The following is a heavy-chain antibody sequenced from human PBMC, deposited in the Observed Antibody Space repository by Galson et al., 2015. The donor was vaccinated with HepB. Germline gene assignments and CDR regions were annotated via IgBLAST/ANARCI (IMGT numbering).Heavy chain of an antibody. CDR1: GYTFTNYG. V-gene: IGHV1-2*06. CDR2: INPNSGGT. D-gene: IGHD6-6*01. Sequence: SVKVSCKASGYTFTNYGISWVRQAPGQGLEWMGRINPNSGGTNYAQKFQGRVTMTRDTSISTAYMELSRLRSDDTAVYYCARELRVYSSSSWYFDLWGRGTLVTVSS. CDR3: ARELRVYSSSSWYFDL. J-gene: IGHJ2*01.